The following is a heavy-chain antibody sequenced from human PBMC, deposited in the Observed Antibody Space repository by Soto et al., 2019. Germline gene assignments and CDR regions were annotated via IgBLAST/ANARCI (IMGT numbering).Heavy chain of an antibody. Sequence: SETLSLTCSVSGAALNSGNYYWSWIRQVPGKGLEWIGHIYVTGAVDYNPSLRDRITISQDTSERQFSLNLRLVTAADTAVYYCARLGIATNNYKWFDPWGQGTLVTVSS. J-gene: IGHJ5*02. D-gene: IGHD2-21*01. CDR2: IYVTGAV. CDR1: GAALNSGNYY. CDR3: ARLGIATNNYKWFDP. V-gene: IGHV4-31*03.